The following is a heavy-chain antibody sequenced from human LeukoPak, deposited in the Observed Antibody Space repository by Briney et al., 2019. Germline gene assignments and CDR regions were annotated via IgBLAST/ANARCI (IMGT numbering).Heavy chain of an antibody. CDR2: ISYDGSNE. V-gene: IGHV3-30*04. J-gene: IGHJ6*02. D-gene: IGHD6-25*01. Sequence: GSLRLSCAASGFTFSSYAMHWVRQAPGKGLEWLSVISYDGSNEHFADSVKGRFTISRDNSKDTLYLQMNSLRAEDTAVYYCAAAMSRYYYYGMDVWGLGTTVTVSS. CDR1: GFTFSSYA. CDR3: AAAMSRYYYYGMDV.